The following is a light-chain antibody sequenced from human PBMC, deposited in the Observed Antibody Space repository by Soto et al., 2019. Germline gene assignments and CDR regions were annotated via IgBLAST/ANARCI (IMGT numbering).Light chain of an antibody. CDR2: ENY. CDR1: SGSIASHF. J-gene: IGLJ2*01. Sequence: NFMLTQPHSVSESPGKTVTISCTRSSGSIASHFVQWYQQRPASAPTTILYENYRRPSGVPDRFSGSVDSSSNSASLTIFGLKTEDEAVYYCQSYDDNTTSVVFGGGTKLTVL. CDR3: QSYDDNTTSVV. V-gene: IGLV6-57*04.